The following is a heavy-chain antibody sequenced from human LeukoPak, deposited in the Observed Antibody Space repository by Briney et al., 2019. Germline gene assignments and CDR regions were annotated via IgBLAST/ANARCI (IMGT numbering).Heavy chain of an antibody. CDR3: ARGEAVAGLDY. CDR2: INHSGST. Sequence: SETLPLTCTVSGGSISSSSYYWGWIRQPPGKGLEWIGEINHSGSTNYNPSLKSRVTISVDTSKNQFSLKLSSVTAADTAVYYCARGEAVAGLDYWGQGTLVTVSS. J-gene: IGHJ4*02. V-gene: IGHV4-39*07. D-gene: IGHD6-19*01. CDR1: GGSISSSSYY.